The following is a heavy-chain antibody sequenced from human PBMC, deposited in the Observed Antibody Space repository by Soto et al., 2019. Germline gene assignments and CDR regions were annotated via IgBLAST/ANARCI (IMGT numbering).Heavy chain of an antibody. CDR3: ARQYSNAFDY. V-gene: IGHV4-39*01. CDR1: GGSISSSTYY. CDR2: FFIGGNT. Sequence: SETLSLTCTVSGGSISSSTYYWGWMRQPPGKGLEWIASFFIGGNTYYNPSLKSRVTISVDTSKNQFSLKLSSVTAADTAVYYCARQYSNAFDYWGQGTQVTVSS. J-gene: IGHJ4*02. D-gene: IGHD1-26*01.